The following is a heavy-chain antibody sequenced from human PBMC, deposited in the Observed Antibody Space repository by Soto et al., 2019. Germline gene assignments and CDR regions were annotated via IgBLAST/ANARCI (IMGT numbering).Heavy chain of an antibody. D-gene: IGHD4-17*01. V-gene: IGHV3-48*01. Sequence: EVQLVESGGGLVQPGGSLRLSCAASGFTFSSYSMNWVRQAPGKGLEWVSYISSSSSTIYYADSVKGRFTISRDNAKNSLYLLISRLGADDAAVYYCARTVAAGRHPSQLYYYYYYMDVWGKGTTVTVSS. CDR3: ARTVAAGRHPSQLYYYYYYMDV. J-gene: IGHJ6*03. CDR1: GFTFSSYS. CDR2: ISSSSSTI.